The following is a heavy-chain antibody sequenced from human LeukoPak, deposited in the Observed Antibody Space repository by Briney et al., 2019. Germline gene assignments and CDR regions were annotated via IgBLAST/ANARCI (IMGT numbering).Heavy chain of an antibody. V-gene: IGHV1-69*04. CDR3: ARSGCSSTSCYPYNNWFDP. CDR1: GGTFSSYA. D-gene: IGHD2-2*01. J-gene: IGHJ5*02. CDR2: IIPIFGIA. Sequence: ASVKVSCKASGGTFSSYAISWVRQAPGQGLEWMGRIIPIFGIANYAQKFQGRVTITADKSTSTAYMELSSLRSEDTAVYYCARSGCSSTSCYPYNNWFDPWGQGTLVTVPS.